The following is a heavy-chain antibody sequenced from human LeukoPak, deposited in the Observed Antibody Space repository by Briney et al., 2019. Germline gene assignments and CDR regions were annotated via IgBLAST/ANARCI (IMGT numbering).Heavy chain of an antibody. CDR2: ISAYNGNT. CDR3: ARGGVATITGADYFDY. V-gene: IGHV1-18*01. D-gene: IGHD5-12*01. J-gene: IGHJ4*02. Sequence: ASVSVSCKASGYTFTSYGISWVRQAPGQGLEWMGWISAYNGNTNYAQKLQGRVTMTTDTSTSTAYMELRSLRSDDTAVYYCARGGVATITGADYFDYWGQGTLVTVSS. CDR1: GYTFTSYG.